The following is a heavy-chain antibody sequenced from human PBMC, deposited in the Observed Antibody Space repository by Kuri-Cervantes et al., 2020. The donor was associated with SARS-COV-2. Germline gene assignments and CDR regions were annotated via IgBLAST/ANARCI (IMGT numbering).Heavy chain of an antibody. D-gene: IGHD3-22*01. V-gene: IGHV3-73*01. Sequence: GGSLRLFCEVSGFLFSASAIHWVRQASGKGLEWVGRVRGKANYYATAYAASVKGRFTISRDDLKNMAYLQMNSLRAEDTALYYCASSYDSLTLKVYFDYWGQGTLVTVSS. CDR1: GFLFSASA. CDR2: VRGKANYYAT. CDR3: ASSYDSLTLKVYFDY. J-gene: IGHJ4*02.